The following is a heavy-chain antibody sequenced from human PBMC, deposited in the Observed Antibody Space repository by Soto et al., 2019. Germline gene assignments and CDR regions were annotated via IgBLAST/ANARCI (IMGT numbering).Heavy chain of an antibody. V-gene: IGHV4-31*03. J-gene: IGHJ4*02. CDR1: GGSIDSGGIY. CDR2: IDYSGAT. Sequence: QVQLQESGPRLVKPSQTLSLTCTVSGGSIDSGGIYWAWIRQHPGKGLEWLGYIDYSGATYYSPSLKSRLTISVDTSKNQFSLALSSVTAADTAVYYCARARDLYYDSWSNYYVQYVVFDFWGQGRLVTVSS. CDR3: ARARDLYYDSWSNYYVQYVVFDF. D-gene: IGHD3-3*01.